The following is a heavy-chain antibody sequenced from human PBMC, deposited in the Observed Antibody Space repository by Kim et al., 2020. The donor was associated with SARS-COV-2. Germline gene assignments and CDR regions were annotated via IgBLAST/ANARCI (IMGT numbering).Heavy chain of an antibody. CDR1: GFTFSSYA. V-gene: IGHV3-23*01. CDR2: ISGSGGST. J-gene: IGHJ4*02. D-gene: IGHD3-9*01. CDR3: AKVIPSVLRYFDWTRDY. Sequence: GGSLRLSCAASGFTFSSYAMSWVRQAPGKGLEWVSAISGSGGSTYYADSVKGRFTISRDNSKNTLYLQMNSLRAEDTAVYYCAKVIPSVLRYFDWTRDYWGQGTLVTVSS.